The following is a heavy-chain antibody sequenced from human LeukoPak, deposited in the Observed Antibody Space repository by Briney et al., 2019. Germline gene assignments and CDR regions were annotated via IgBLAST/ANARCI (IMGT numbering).Heavy chain of an antibody. Sequence: GRSLRLSCAASGFTLSRYGMHWVRQAPGTGLEWVAVIWYDGSNKYYADSVKGRFTISRDNSTNTRDLQMNSLRAEVTAVYYCARGAAAGTYNWFDPWGQGALVTVSS. CDR3: ARGAAAGTYNWFDP. CDR2: IWYDGSNK. CDR1: GFTLSRYG. D-gene: IGHD6-13*01. V-gene: IGHV3-33*01. J-gene: IGHJ5*02.